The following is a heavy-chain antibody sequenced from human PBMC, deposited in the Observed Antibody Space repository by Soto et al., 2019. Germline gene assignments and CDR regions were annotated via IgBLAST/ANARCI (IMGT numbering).Heavy chain of an antibody. V-gene: IGHV3-9*01. J-gene: IGHJ4*02. Sequence: EVQLVESGGGLVQPGRSLRLSCAASGFTVDDYAMHWVRQAPGKGLEWVSGISWNSETIDYADSVKGRFTISRDNAKSSLFLQMNSLRPDDTGLYYCAKDMKWGGMTTIHYFDSWGQGTLVTVSS. CDR2: ISWNSETI. D-gene: IGHD4-17*01. CDR1: GFTVDDYA. CDR3: AKDMKWGGMTTIHYFDS.